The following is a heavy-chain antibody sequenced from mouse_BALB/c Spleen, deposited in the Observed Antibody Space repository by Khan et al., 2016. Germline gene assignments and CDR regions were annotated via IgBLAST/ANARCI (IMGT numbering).Heavy chain of an antibody. CDR2: IDPANGNT. J-gene: IGHJ3*01. D-gene: IGHD2-4*01. CDR1: GFNINDTY. Sequence: VQLKESGAELVKPGASVKLSCTASGFNINDTYMHWVKQRPEQGLEWIGRIDPANGNTKYDPKFQGKATITADTSSNTAYLQLSSLTSEDTADDYCAGSPYDYDVGFAYWGQGTLVTVSA. V-gene: IGHV14-3*02. CDR3: AGSPYDYDVGFAY.